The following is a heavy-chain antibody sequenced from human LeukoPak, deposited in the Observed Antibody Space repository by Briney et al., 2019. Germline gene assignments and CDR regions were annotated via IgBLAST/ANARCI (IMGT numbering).Heavy chain of an antibody. CDR3: ARAGPDIYDSSGYYLNWFDP. J-gene: IGHJ5*02. Sequence: SETLSLTCTVSGGSIGSSSYYWGWIRQPPGKGLEWIGSIYYSGSTYYNPSLKSRVTISVDTSKNQFSLKLSSVTAADTAVYYCARAGPDIYDSSGYYLNWFDPWGQGTLVTVSS. V-gene: IGHV4-39*01. D-gene: IGHD3-22*01. CDR2: IYYSGST. CDR1: GGSIGSSSYY.